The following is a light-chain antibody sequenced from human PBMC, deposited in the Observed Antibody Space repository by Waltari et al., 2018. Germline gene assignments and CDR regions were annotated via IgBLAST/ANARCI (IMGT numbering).Light chain of an antibody. Sequence: SYVLTQPPSVSVAPGQTARITCGGNNIGTQVVHWYQQKPGQAPVLVVYNDGDRPSGLPQRFSGSNSGNTATLTISRVEAGDGADYYCQVWDSSGDYVFGPGTKVTVL. V-gene: IGLV3-21*02. CDR3: QVWDSSGDYV. CDR2: NDG. J-gene: IGLJ1*01. CDR1: NIGTQV.